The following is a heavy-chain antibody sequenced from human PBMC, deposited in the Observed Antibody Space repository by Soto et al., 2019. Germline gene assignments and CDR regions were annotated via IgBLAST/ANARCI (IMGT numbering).Heavy chain of an antibody. D-gene: IGHD2-15*01. V-gene: IGHV4-39*01. CDR1: DGSMSSDSSY. Sequence: WETLSLTCRVSDGSMSSDSSYWGWIRQPPGKGLEWIGVINHSGSTYHNLSLKGRVTMSVDASRNQFSLKLTSMTAADTAVYYCARLVAYVSVGYYDRWDVWGQGTLVTVSS. J-gene: IGHJ4*02. CDR2: INHSGST. CDR3: ARLVAYVSVGYYDRWDV.